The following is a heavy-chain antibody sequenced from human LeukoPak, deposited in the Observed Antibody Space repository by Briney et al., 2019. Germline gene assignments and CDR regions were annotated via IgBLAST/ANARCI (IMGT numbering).Heavy chain of an antibody. CDR1: GGSISSSSYY. D-gene: IGHD6-13*01. J-gene: IGHJ5*02. CDR3: ARPNKGIAAAGFGP. Sequence: SETLSLTCTVSGGSISSSSYYWGWIRQPPGKGLEWIGSIYYSGSTYYNPSLKSRVTISVDTSKNQFSLKLSSVTAADTAVYYCARPNKGIAAAGFGPWGQGTLVTVSS. CDR2: IYYSGST. V-gene: IGHV4-39*01.